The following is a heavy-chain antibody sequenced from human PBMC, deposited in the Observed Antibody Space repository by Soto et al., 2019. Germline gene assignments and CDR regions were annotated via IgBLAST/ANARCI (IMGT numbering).Heavy chain of an antibody. D-gene: IGHD2-15*01. CDR3: ARRYCSGGSCYAYYYYYYMDV. V-gene: IGHV1-18*01. CDR1: GYTFTSYG. Sequence: ASVKVSCKASGYTFTSYGISWVRQAPGQGLEWMGWISAYNGNTNYAQKLQGRVTMTTDTSTSTAYMELRSLRSDDTAVYYCARRYCSGGSCYAYYYYYYMDVWGKGTTVTVSS. J-gene: IGHJ6*03. CDR2: ISAYNGNT.